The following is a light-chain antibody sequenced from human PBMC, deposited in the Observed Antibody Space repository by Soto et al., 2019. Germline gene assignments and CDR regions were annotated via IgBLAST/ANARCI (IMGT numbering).Light chain of an antibody. CDR2: TAS. CDR3: QKYNSVPWT. CDR1: HGISNY. V-gene: IGKV1-27*01. J-gene: IGKJ1*01. Sequence: DIQMTQSPSSLSASVGDRVTITCRASHGISNYLAWYQQKPGKVPKLLIYTASTLQSGVPSRFSGSGSGTDFTLTISSLQPEDVATYYCQKYNSVPWTFGQGTKVEIK.